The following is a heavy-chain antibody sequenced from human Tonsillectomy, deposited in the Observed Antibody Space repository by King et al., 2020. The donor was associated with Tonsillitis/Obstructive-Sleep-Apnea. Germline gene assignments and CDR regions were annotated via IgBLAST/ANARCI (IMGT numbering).Heavy chain of an antibody. CDR2: IFPNDEK. Sequence: VTLKESGPVLVKPTQTLTLTCTVSGFSLSNAGMGVSWIRQPPGKALEWLAHIFPNDEKSYSTSLKSRLTISKDTSKSQVVLTMTNMDPVDTATYYCARMTLYSSNWYERYFDYWGQGTLVTVSS. V-gene: IGHV2-26*01. J-gene: IGHJ4*02. CDR3: ARMTLYSSNWYERYFDY. D-gene: IGHD6-13*01. CDR1: GFSLSNAGMG.